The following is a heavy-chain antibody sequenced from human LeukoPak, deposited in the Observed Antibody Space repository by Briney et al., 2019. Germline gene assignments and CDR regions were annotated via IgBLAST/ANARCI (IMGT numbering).Heavy chain of an antibody. V-gene: IGHV4-59*01. CDR2: IYNSGST. D-gene: IGHD6-19*01. CDR3: ARGSGWYYY. J-gene: IGHJ4*02. CDR1: GGSISSYY. Sequence: SETLSLTCTVSGGSISSYYWSWIRQPPGKGLEWIGYIYNSGSTNYNPSLKSRVTISVDTSKNRVSLKLSSVTAADTAVYYCARGSGWYYYWGQGTLVTVSS.